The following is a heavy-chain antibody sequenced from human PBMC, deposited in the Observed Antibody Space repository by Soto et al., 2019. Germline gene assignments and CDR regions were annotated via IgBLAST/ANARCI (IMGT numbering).Heavy chain of an antibody. CDR3: ARVGHGSYARLDS. CDR1: GFTFSGYG. D-gene: IGHD2-15*01. V-gene: IGHV3-33*01. J-gene: IGHJ4*02. Sequence: GGSLRLSCAASGFTFSGYGILWVRQAPGKGLEWVTVIWHDGSNKYYADSVKGRFTISRDNSKNILYLQMNSLRVEDTAMYYCARVGHGSYARLDSWGQGTLVTVSP. CDR2: IWHDGSNK.